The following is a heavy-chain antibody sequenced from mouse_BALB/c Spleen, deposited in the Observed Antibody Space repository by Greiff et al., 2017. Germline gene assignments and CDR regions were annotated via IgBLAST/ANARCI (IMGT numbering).Heavy chain of an antibody. CDR2: INSNGGST. CDR3: ARDLYYFDY. Sequence: EVKLMESGGGLVQPGGSLKLSCAASGFTFSSYGMSWVRQTPDKRLELVATINSNGGSTYYPDSVKGRFTISRDNAKNTLYLQMSSLKSEDTAMYYCARDLYYFDYWGQGTTLTVSS. V-gene: IGHV5-6-3*01. J-gene: IGHJ2*01. CDR1: GFTFSSYG.